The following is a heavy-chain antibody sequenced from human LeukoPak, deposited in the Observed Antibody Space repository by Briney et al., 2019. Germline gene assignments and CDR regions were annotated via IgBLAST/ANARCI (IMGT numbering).Heavy chain of an antibody. J-gene: IGHJ3*02. Sequence: GGSLRLSCAAPGFTFSGSAMNWVRQASGKGLEWVGRIRSKANSYATAYAASVKGMFIISRDDSKNTAYLQMNSLKTEDTAVYYCTRINLTSGSYYDALDIWGQGTMVTVSS. V-gene: IGHV3-73*01. CDR1: GFTFSGSA. CDR3: TRINLTSGSYYDALDI. D-gene: IGHD1-26*01. CDR2: IRSKANSYAT.